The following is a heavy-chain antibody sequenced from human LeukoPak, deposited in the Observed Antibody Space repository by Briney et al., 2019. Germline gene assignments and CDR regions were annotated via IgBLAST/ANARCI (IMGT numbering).Heavy chain of an antibody. CDR1: GFTFSSYW. Sequence: PGGSLRLSCAASGFTFSSYWISWVRQAPGKGLEWVANIKQDGSEKYYVDSVKGRFTISRDNAKNSLYLQMNSLRAEDTAVYYCARFSIRSRANYYYYGMDVWGQGTTVTVSS. J-gene: IGHJ6*02. V-gene: IGHV3-7*01. CDR2: IKQDGSEK. D-gene: IGHD3-3*02. CDR3: ARFSIRSRANYYYYGMDV.